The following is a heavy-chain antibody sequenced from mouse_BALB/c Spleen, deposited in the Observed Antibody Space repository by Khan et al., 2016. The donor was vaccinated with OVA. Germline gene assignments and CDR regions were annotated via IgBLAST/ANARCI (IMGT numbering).Heavy chain of an antibody. Sequence: EVELVESGPDLVKPGASVKISCKASGYSFTNYYIHWVNQSPGKSLEWIGYIDPISGVTTYNQKFKGKATLTVDKSSNTAYIHLGSLTSEDSAVYDGTGHGYVAWFAYWGQGTLVTVSA. CDR2: IDPISGVT. J-gene: IGHJ3*01. CDR1: GYSFTNYY. D-gene: IGHD2-2*01. CDR3: TGHGYVAWFAY. V-gene: IGHV1S135*01.